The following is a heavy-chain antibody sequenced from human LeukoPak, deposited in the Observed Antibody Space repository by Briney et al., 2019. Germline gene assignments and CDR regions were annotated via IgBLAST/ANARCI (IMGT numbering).Heavy chain of an antibody. V-gene: IGHV4-59*01. CDR1: GGSISSYY. J-gene: IGHJ4*02. CDR2: IYYSGST. Sequence: PSETLSLTCTVSGGSISSYYWSWIRQPPGKGLEWIGYIYYSGSTNYNPSLKSRVTISVDTSKNQFSLKLSSVTAADTAVYYCASGAGVAATYWGQGTLVTVSS. D-gene: IGHD2-15*01. CDR3: ASGAGVAATY.